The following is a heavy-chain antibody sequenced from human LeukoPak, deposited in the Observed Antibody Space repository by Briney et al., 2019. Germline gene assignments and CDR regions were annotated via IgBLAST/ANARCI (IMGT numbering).Heavy chain of an antibody. CDR3: ARIGHYYYGSGP. CDR2: IYYSGST. Sequence: SETLSLTCTVSGGSISSYYWSWIRQPPGKGLEWIGYIYYSGSTNYNPSLKSRVTISVDTSKNQFSLKLSSVTAADTAVYYCARIGHYYYGSGPWGQGTLVTVSS. D-gene: IGHD3-10*01. CDR1: GGSISSYY. J-gene: IGHJ4*02. V-gene: IGHV4-59*08.